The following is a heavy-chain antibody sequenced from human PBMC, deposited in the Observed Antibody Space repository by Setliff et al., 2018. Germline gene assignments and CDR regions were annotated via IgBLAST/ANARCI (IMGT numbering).Heavy chain of an antibody. CDR1: GDTFSTYT. V-gene: IGHV1-2*02. CDR3: LFWLAESASDY. D-gene: IGHD3-10*01. CDR2: IEPKSGDA. J-gene: IGHJ4*01. Sequence: ASVKVSCKASGDTFSTYTLSWMRQAPGQGLEWMGWIEPKSGDANYAQKLQGRVTMTRDMSVSTAYMELTRLSSDDTAMYYCLFWLAESASDYWGLGTPVTVSS.